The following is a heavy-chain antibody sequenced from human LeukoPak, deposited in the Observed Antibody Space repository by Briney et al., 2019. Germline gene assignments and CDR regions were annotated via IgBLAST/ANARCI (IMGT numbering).Heavy chain of an antibody. CDR1: GYSFTSYW. CDR3: ARHLGLALYGMDV. V-gene: IGHV5-10-1*01. Sequence: GESLKISCKGSGYSFTSYWISWVRQMPGKGLESMGRIDPSDSYTNYSPSFQGHVTISADKSISTAYLQWSSLKASDTAMHYCARHLGLALYGMDVWGKGTTATVSS. D-gene: IGHD2-15*01. CDR2: IDPSDSYT. J-gene: IGHJ6*04.